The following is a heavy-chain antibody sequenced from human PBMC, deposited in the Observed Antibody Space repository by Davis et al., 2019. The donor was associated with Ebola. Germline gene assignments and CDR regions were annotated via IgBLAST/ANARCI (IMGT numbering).Heavy chain of an antibody. D-gene: IGHD3-10*01. CDR3: ARVRNDYGSGSYYDY. CDR2: INPSGGST. CDR1: GYTFTSYY. V-gene: IGHV1-46*01. Sequence: AASVKVSCKASGYTFTSYYMHWVRQAPGQGLEWMGIINPSGGSTSYAQKLQGRVTMTRDTSTSTVYMELSSLRSEDTAVYYCARVRNDYGSGSYYDYWGQGILVTVSS. J-gene: IGHJ4*02.